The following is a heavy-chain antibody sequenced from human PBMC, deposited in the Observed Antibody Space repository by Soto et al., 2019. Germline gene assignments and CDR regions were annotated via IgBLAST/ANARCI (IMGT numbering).Heavy chain of an antibody. Sequence: EVHLVESGGGLVQPGGSLRLSCSASGFTFSSYWMRWVRQAPGKGLEWVANIKYDGSEKYYVDSVKGRFTISRDNAKNSVYLQMNSLRDEDTAVYYCARGEQWLVRWVYWGQGTLVAVSS. CDR3: ARGEQWLVRWVY. V-gene: IGHV3-7*04. CDR1: GFTFSSYW. D-gene: IGHD6-19*01. CDR2: IKYDGSEK. J-gene: IGHJ4*02.